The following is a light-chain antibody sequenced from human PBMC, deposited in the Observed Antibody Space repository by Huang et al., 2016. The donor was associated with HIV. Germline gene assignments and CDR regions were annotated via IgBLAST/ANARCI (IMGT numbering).Light chain of an antibody. J-gene: IGKJ2*01. V-gene: IGKV3-15*01. CDR2: GAS. CDR3: QQYNNWPPNT. Sequence: EMVMTQSPATLSVSPGESATLSCRASQSVDTNVAWYQHKPGQAPRLLIHGASTRATGIPARFSGSGSVTEFTLTISTLQSEDFAFYYCQQYNNWPPNTFGPGTKLEIK. CDR1: QSVDTN.